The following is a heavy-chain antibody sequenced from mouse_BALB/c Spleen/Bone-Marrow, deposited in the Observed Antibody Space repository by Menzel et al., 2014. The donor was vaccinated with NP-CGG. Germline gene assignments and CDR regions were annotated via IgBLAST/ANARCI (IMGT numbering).Heavy chain of an antibody. CDR1: GFSLISYG. D-gene: IGHD2-2*01. Sequence: VKLMESGPGLVQPSQSLSITCTVSGFSLISYGVHWVRQSPGKGLEWLGVIWSGGSTDYNVAFISGLSISKDNSKSQVFFKMNRLQANDTAIYYCARRGLYGYDFDYWGQGTTLTVSS. CDR3: ARRGLYGYDFDY. CDR2: IWSGGST. V-gene: IGHV2-2*02. J-gene: IGHJ2*01.